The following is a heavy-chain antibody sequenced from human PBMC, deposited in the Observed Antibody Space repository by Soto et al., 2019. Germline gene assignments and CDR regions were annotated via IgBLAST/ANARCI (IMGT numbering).Heavy chain of an antibody. CDR1: GITSNHYA. V-gene: IGHV3-9*02. CDR3: VRDMQPGGANY. CDR2: IYWSASGT. Sequence: GGSLRLSCAASGITSNHYAMHWVRQTPGRGLEWVSGIYWSASGTGYADSVKGRFTVSRDNAKNSLFLQMESLRIEDTALYYCVRDMQPGGANYWGPGTQVTVSS. J-gene: IGHJ4*02.